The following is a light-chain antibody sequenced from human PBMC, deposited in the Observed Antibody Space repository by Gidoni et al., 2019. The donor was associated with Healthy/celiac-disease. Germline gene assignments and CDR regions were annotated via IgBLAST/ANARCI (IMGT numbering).Light chain of an antibody. CDR3: QQRSNWPPWT. CDR1: QSVSSY. CDR2: DAS. V-gene: IGKV3-11*01. J-gene: IGKJ1*01. Sequence: EIVLTQSPATLSLSPGERATLPCRASQSVSSYLAWYHQKPGQAPRLLIYDASNRATCIPARFSGSGSGTDFTLTNSSLEPEDFAVYYCQQRSNWPPWTFGQGTKVEIK.